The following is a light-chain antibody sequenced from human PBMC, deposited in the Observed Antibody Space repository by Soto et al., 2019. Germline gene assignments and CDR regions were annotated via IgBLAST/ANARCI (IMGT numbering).Light chain of an antibody. CDR1: SSDVGGYNY. CDR3: SSYTISSTYV. V-gene: IGLV2-14*03. J-gene: IGLJ1*01. CDR2: DVS. Sequence: QSVLTQPASVSGSPGQSIAISCTGTSSDVGGYNYVSWYQHHPGKAPKLMLYDVSNRPSGVSNRFSGSKSGNTASLTISGLQDEDEADYYCSSYTISSTYVFGTGTKLTVL.